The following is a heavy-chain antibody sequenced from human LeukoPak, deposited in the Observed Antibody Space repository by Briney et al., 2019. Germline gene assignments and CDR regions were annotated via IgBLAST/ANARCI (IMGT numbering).Heavy chain of an antibody. D-gene: IGHD2-2*02. CDR2: ISAYNGNT. Sequence: ASVKVSCKASGYTFTSYGISWVRQAPGQGLEWMGWISAYNGNTNYAQKLQGRVTMTTDTSTSTAYMELRSLRSDDTAVYYCARVSRVGYCSSTSCYTGGSWFDPWGQGTLVTVSS. CDR1: GYTFTSYG. V-gene: IGHV1-18*01. CDR3: ARVSRVGYCSSTSCYTGGSWFDP. J-gene: IGHJ5*02.